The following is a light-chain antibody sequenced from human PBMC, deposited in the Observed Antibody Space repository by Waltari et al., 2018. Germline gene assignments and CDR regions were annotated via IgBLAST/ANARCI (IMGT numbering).Light chain of an antibody. Sequence: EVVMTQSPATLAVSPGERATLSCRASQSVRSSLAWYQQKPGQAPRLLLYGASTRATGIPDRFSGSGSGTEFTLTISSLQSEDFAIYYCQQYNNWPPYTFGQGTKREIK. CDR1: QSVRSS. V-gene: IGKV3D-15*01. CDR3: QQYNNWPPYT. CDR2: GAS. J-gene: IGKJ2*01.